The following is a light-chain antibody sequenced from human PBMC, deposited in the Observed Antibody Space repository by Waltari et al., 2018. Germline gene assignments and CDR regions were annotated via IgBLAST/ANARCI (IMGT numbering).Light chain of an antibody. Sequence: EVVMTQSPATLSLSPGEGFTLSCRASKNVSNNLALYQQKPGQAPRLLIYAASTRATGIPARFSGSGSGTEFSLTISSLQSEDFAVYYCQQHIDWPRTFGQGTKVEV. CDR1: KNVSNN. CDR3: QQHIDWPRT. J-gene: IGKJ1*01. CDR2: AAS. V-gene: IGKV3-15*01.